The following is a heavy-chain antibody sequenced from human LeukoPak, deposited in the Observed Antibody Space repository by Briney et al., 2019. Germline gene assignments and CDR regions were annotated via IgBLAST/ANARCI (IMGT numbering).Heavy chain of an antibody. V-gene: IGHV4-39*01. Sequence: PSETLSLTCTVSGGSISSSSYYWGWIRQPPGKGLEWIGSIYYSGSTYYNPSLKSRVTISVDTSKNQFSLKLSSVTAADTAVYYCARGQAEVLDFDYWGQGTLVTVSS. J-gene: IGHJ4*02. CDR2: IYYSGST. D-gene: IGHD6-19*01. CDR3: ARGQAEVLDFDY. CDR1: GGSISSSSYY.